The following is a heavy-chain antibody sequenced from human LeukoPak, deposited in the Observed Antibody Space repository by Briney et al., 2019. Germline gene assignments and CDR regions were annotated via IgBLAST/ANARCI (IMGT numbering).Heavy chain of an antibody. V-gene: IGHV3-23*01. Sequence: GGSLRLSCAASGFTFSSFAMSWVRQAPGKGLEWVSTISGSGSGTWYADSVKGRFAISRDNSKNTLYLQMNSLRAEDTAIYYCAKNKGSGSHVNYCMDVWGKGTTVTVSS. CDR3: AKNKGSGSHVNYCMDV. D-gene: IGHD3-10*01. CDR1: GFTFSSFA. J-gene: IGHJ6*03. CDR2: ISGSGSGT.